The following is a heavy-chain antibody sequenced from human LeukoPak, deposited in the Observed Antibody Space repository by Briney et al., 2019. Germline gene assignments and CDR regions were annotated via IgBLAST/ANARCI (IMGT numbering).Heavy chain of an antibody. CDR3: ARDRLATTAYDALDI. D-gene: IGHD4-17*01. V-gene: IGHV4-61*01. J-gene: IGHJ3*02. CDR2: ISHSGST. CDR1: GGSISSSSYY. Sequence: SETLSLTCTVSGGSISSSSYYWRWVRRPPGKGLEWIGCISHSGSTIYNPSLKSRVAMTLDTSKNQFSLRLSSVTAADTAVYYCARDRLATTAYDALDIWGQGTMVAVSS.